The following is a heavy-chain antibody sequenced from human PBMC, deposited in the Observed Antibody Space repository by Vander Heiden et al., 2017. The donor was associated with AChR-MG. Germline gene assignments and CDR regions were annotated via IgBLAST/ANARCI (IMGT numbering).Heavy chain of an antibody. V-gene: IGHV3-33*01. J-gene: IGHJ5*02. D-gene: IGHD4-17*01. CDR2: IWYDGSNK. CDR1: GFTFSSYG. CDR3: ARGLGDPWGWFDP. Sequence: QVQLVESGGGVVQPGRSLRLSCAASGFTFSSYGMHWVRQAPGKGLEWVAVIWYDGSNKYYADSVKGRFTISRDNSKNTLYLQMNSLRAEDTAVYYCARGLGDPWGWFDPWGQGTLVTVSS.